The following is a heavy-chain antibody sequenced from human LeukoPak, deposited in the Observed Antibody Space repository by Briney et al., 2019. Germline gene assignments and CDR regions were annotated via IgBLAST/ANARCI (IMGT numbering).Heavy chain of an antibody. D-gene: IGHD3-22*01. CDR1: GFPFSSYA. V-gene: IGHV3-23*01. CDR3: AKDPYYDSSRDY. Sequence: QPGGSLRLSCAASGFPFSSYAMSWVRQAPGKGLEWVSGISGSGGSTYYADSLKGRFTISRDNSKNTLYLQMNSLRAEDTAVYYCAKDPYYDSSRDYWGQGTLVTVSS. CDR2: ISGSGGST. J-gene: IGHJ4*02.